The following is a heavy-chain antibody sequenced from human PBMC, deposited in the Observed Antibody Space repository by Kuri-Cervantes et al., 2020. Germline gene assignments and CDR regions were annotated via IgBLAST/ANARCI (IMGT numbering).Heavy chain of an antibody. CDR2: IYTSGST. V-gene: IGHV4-4*07. CDR1: GGSISSYY. J-gene: IGHJ5*02. Sequence: GSLRLSCTVSGGSISSYYWSWIRQPAGKGLEWIGRIYTSGSTNYNPSLKSRVTMSVDTSKNQFSLKLSSVTAADTAVYYCASLIAVAGTANWFDPWGQGTLVTVSS. D-gene: IGHD6-19*01. CDR3: ASLIAVAGTANWFDP.